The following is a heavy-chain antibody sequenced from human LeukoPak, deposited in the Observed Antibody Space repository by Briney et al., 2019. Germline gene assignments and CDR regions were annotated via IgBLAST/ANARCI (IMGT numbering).Heavy chain of an antibody. V-gene: IGHV5-51*01. Sequence: RGESLKISCKASGYTFANFWIGWVRQMPGKGLEWMGMIYPGDFDTSYSPSFQGQVTISADRSHSTAYLQWRSLRASDTDMYYCARLGAGGDGWELLSMFDYWGQGTLVTVSS. CDR1: GYTFANFW. CDR2: IYPGDFDT. J-gene: IGHJ4*02. CDR3: ARLGAGGDGWELLSMFDY. D-gene: IGHD1-26*01.